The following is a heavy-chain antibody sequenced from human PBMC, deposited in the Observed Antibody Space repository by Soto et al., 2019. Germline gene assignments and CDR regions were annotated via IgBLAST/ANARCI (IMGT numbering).Heavy chain of an antibody. Sequence: SETLSLTCTVPGGSISSYYWSWIRQPPGKGLEWIGYIYYSGSTNYNPSLKSRVTISVDTSRNQFSLKLSSVTAADTAVYYCARGSRYYDFWSGYYLTAFDIWGQGTMVT. D-gene: IGHD3-3*01. CDR2: IYYSGST. CDR3: ARGSRYYDFWSGYYLTAFDI. CDR1: GGSISSYY. J-gene: IGHJ3*02. V-gene: IGHV4-59*01.